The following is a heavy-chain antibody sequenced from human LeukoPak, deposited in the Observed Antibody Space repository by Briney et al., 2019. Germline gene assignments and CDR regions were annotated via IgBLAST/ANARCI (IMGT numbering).Heavy chain of an antibody. Sequence: GGSLRPSCAASEFTVSSNYMSWVRQAPGKGLEWVSVIYSGGSTYYADSVKGRFTISRDNSKNTLYLQMNSLRAEDTAVYYCARDNPIDYGHQEYYYYGMDVWGKGTTVTVSS. CDR3: ARDNPIDYGHQEYYYYGMDV. D-gene: IGHD4-17*01. CDR2: IYSGGST. CDR1: EFTVSSNY. V-gene: IGHV3-53*01. J-gene: IGHJ6*04.